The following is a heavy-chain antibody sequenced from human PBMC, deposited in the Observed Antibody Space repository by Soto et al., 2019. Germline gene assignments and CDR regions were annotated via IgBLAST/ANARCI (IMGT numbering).Heavy chain of an antibody. V-gene: IGHV4-59*01. D-gene: IGHD6-13*01. Sequence: QVQLQESGPGLVKPSETLSLTCTVSGGSISSYYWSWIRQPPGKGLEWIGYIYYSGSTNYNPSLTSRVTISVDTSKNQFSLKLSSVTAADTAVYYCASAAAAGAYFDYWGQGTLVTVSS. CDR3: ASAAAAGAYFDY. CDR2: IYYSGST. J-gene: IGHJ4*02. CDR1: GGSISSYY.